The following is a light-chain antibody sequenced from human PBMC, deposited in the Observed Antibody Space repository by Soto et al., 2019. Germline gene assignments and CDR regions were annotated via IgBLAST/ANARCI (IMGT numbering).Light chain of an antibody. Sequence: DIQMTESPSSLYASVGDRVTITCRASQDISNYLNWYQQRPGKAPKLLIYDASNLERGVPSRFSGTRSGTHFTFAITSLQPEDVAPYYCQQSDSLPITFGQGTRLEI. J-gene: IGKJ5*01. CDR3: QQSDSLPIT. CDR2: DAS. CDR1: QDISNY. V-gene: IGKV1-33*01.